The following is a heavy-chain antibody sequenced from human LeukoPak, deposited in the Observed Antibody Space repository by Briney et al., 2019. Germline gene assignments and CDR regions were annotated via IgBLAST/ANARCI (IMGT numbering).Heavy chain of an antibody. CDR1: EFTVSSNY. V-gene: IGHV3-66*01. CDR3: ARVGLGDAFDI. D-gene: IGHD3-16*01. CDR2: TYSGSIA. Sequence: PGGSLRLSCAASEFTVSSNYMTWVRQAPAKGLEWVSVTYSGSIAYYADSVKGRFTISRDNSKNTLYLQMHSLRAEDTAVYYCARVGLGDAFDIWGQGTMVIVSS. J-gene: IGHJ3*02.